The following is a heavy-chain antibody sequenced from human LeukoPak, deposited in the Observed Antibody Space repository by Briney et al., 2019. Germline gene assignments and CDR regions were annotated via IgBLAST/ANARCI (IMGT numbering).Heavy chain of an antibody. CDR3: AREAYGMDV. CDR2: IYHSGST. V-gene: IGHV4-59*12. J-gene: IGHJ6*02. Sequence: PSETLSLTCTVSGGSISNYYWSWIRQPPGKGLEWIGYIYHSGSTYYNPSLKSRVTISVDRSKNQFSLKLSSVTAADTAVYYCAREAYGMDVWGQGTTVTVSS. CDR1: GGSISNYY.